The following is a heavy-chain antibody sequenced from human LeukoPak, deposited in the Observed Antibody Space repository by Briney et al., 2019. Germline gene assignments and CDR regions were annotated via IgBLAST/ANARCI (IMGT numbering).Heavy chain of an antibody. V-gene: IGHV3-23*01. D-gene: IGHD5-12*01. CDR3: AKDLSGYSGYGY. Sequence: PGGSLRLSCAASGFTFSSYAMSWVRQAPGKGLEWVSAISGSGGSTYYADSVKGRFTISRDNSKNTLHLQMNSLRAEDTAVYYCAKDLSGYSGYGYWGQGTLVTVSS. J-gene: IGHJ4*02. CDR1: GFTFSSYA. CDR2: ISGSGGST.